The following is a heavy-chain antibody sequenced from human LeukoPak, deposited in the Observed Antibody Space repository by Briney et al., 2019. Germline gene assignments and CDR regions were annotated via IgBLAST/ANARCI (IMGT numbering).Heavy chain of an antibody. V-gene: IGHV3-30*03. CDR2: ISYDGSNK. D-gene: IGHD2-15*01. Sequence: GGSLRLSCAASGFTFSSYGMHWVRQAPGKGLEWVAFISYDGSNKYYADSVKGRFNISRDNSKSTLYVQMNSLRTEDTAVYYCARAGYCSGGRCFNYFDYWGQGTLVTVSS. CDR1: GFTFSSYG. J-gene: IGHJ4*02. CDR3: ARAGYCSGGRCFNYFDY.